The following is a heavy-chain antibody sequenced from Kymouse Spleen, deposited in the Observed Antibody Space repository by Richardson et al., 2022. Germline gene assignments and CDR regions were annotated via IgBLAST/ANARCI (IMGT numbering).Heavy chain of an antibody. CDR1: GGSFSGYY. CDR2: INHSGST. Sequence: QVQLQQWGAGLLKPSETLSLTCAVYGGSFSGYYWSWIRQPPGKGLEWIGEINHSGSTNYNPSLKSRVTISVDTSKNQFSLKLSSVTAADTAVYYCARWGSSSLDYWGQGTLVTVSS. CDR3: ARWGSSSLDY. V-gene: IGHV4-34*01. J-gene: IGHJ4*02. D-gene: IGHD6-6*01.